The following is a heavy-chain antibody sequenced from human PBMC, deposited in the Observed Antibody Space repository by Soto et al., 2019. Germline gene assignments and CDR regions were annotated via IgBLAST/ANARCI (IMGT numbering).Heavy chain of an antibody. V-gene: IGHV4-31*03. CDR3: ARGYYGSGRRGNWFDP. J-gene: IGHJ5*02. D-gene: IGHD3-10*01. Sequence: SETLSLTCTVSGGSISSGGYYWSWIRQHPGKGLEWIGYIYYSGSTYYNPSLKSRVTISVDTSKNQFSLKLSSVTAADTAVYYCARGYYGSGRRGNWFDPWGQGTLVTVSS. CDR2: IYYSGST. CDR1: GGSISSGGYY.